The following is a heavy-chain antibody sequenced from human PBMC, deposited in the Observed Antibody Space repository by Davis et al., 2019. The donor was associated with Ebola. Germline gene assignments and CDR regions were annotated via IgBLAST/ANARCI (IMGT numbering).Heavy chain of an antibody. CDR3: ARDGNWNYHWFDP. Sequence: ASVKVSCKASGYTFTSYGISWVRQAPGQGLEWVGWINPNTGGTNYAQKFQGRVSMTRDTSISTAYMELSRLRSDDTAMYYCARDGNWNYHWFDPWGQGTLVTVSS. CDR2: INPNTGGT. J-gene: IGHJ5*02. V-gene: IGHV1-2*02. D-gene: IGHD1-7*01. CDR1: GYTFTSYG.